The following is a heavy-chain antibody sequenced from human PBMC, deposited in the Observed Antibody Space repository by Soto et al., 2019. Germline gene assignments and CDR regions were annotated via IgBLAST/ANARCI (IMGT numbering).Heavy chain of an antibody. CDR2: IYWDDDK. CDR3: AHRPSYCSPGSCYSGFDY. V-gene: IGHV2-5*02. CDR1: GFSLSTSGVG. Sequence: QITLKESGPTLVKPTQTLTLTCTFSGFSLSTSGVGVGWIRQPPGKALEWLALIYWDDDKRYSPSLKGRLTITKDTSKNQVVLTMTNMDPVDTATYYCAHRPSYCSPGSCYSGFDYWGQGTLVTVSS. D-gene: IGHD2-15*01. J-gene: IGHJ4*02.